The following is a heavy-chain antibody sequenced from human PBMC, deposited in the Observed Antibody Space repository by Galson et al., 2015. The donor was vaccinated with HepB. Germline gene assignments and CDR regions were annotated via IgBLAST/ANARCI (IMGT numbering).Heavy chain of an antibody. J-gene: IGHJ4*02. D-gene: IGHD2-2*01. CDR2: IYFSGNT. Sequence: LSLTCTVSGGSVRSSSYYWSWIRQPPGKGLEWIGYIYFSGNTNYNPSLKSRVTISLDTSKNQFSLKLRSVTAADTAVYYCARAVAPGPGPFDHWGQGTLVTVSS. V-gene: IGHV4-61*01. CDR1: GGSVRSSSYY. CDR3: ARAVAPGPGPFDH.